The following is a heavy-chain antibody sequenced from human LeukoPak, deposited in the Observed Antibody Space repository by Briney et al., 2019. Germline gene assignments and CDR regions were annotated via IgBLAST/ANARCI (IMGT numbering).Heavy chain of an antibody. V-gene: IGHV3-23*01. Sequence: PGGSLRLSCAASGFSFSSYAMRWVRQAPGKGLEWVSAISGGGSSTYYADSVKGRFTISRDNSKNSLFLQMNSLRAEDTAVYYCARAGGGSASFFAYWGQGTLVTVSS. J-gene: IGHJ4*02. CDR1: GFSFSSYA. D-gene: IGHD1-26*01. CDR2: ISGGGSST. CDR3: ARAGGGSASFFAY.